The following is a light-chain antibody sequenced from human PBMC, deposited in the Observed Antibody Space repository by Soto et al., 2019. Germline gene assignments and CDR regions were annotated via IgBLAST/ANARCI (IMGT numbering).Light chain of an antibody. CDR2: GAS. Sequence: EIVFTQSPCTLSLSPGERATLSCRASQSVSNNYLAWYQQKPGQAPRLLIYGASSRATGIPDRFSGSGSGTDFTLSISRLEPEDFAVYYCQQYSNLWTFGQGTKVDNK. V-gene: IGKV3-20*01. J-gene: IGKJ1*01. CDR1: QSVSNNY. CDR3: QQYSNLWT.